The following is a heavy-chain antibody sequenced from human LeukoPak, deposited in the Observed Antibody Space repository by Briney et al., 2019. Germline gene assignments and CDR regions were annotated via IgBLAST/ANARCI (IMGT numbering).Heavy chain of an antibody. J-gene: IGHJ6*02. D-gene: IGHD7-27*01. CDR1: GFTFGTKA. CDR3: ANTPLVTGGHYYGMDV. Sequence: GGSLRLPWAAPGFTFGTKAMGWVRRAPGKGRDWVSAISGSGGSTYYADSVKGRFTISRDNSKNTLYLQMNSLRAEDTAVYYCANTPLVTGGHYYGMDVWGQGTTVTVSS. CDR2: ISGSGGST. V-gene: IGHV3-23*01.